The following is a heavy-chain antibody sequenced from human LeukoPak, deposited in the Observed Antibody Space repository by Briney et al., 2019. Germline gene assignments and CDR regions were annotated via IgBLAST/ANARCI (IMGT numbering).Heavy chain of an antibody. CDR2: IHYSGST. J-gene: IGHJ4*02. D-gene: IGHD3-3*01. Sequence: SETLSLTCTVSGGSISGSIYYWDWIRQTPGKGLEWIGSIHYSGSTYYNPSLKSRVTIFVDTSKNQFSLKLRSVTAVDTAVYYCARGDFWSGQQLDYWGQGTLVTVSS. CDR1: GGSISGSIYY. CDR3: ARGDFWSGQQLDY. V-gene: IGHV4-39*01.